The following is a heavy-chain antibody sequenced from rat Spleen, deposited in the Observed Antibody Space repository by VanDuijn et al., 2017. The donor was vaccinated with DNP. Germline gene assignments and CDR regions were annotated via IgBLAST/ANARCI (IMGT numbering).Heavy chain of an antibody. CDR1: GFIFSNYW. V-gene: IGHV5-31*01. J-gene: IGHJ2*01. Sequence: EVQLVESGGGPVQPGRSLKLSCVVSGFIFSNYWMTWIRQAPGKGLEWVASISTGGGNIDSRDSVKGRFTISRDNAKNTQYLQMDSLRSEDTATYYCARGGDGYDYWGQGVMVTVSS. CDR3: ARGGDGYDY. D-gene: IGHD1-12*03. CDR2: ISTGGGNI.